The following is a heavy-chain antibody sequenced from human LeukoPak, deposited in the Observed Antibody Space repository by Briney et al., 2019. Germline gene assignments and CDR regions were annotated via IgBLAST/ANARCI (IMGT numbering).Heavy chain of an antibody. CDR1: GYTFTGYY. Sequence: ASAKVSCKTFGYTFTGYYMHWVRQAPGQGLEWMGWINPNSGGTDYAQKFQGRVTMTRDTSISTAYMELGRLTSDDTAVYYCATDGYYYGSGTYPNYWGQGTLVTISS. V-gene: IGHV1-2*02. D-gene: IGHD3-10*01. CDR3: ATDGYYYGSGTYPNY. CDR2: INPNSGGT. J-gene: IGHJ4*02.